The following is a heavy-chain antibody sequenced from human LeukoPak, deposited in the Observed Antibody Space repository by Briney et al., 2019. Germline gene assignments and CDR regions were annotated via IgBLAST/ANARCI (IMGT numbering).Heavy chain of an antibody. CDR2: IYYTGST. CDR3: ARGSSSGWPWYFDY. Sequence: SETLSLTCTVSGGSISGYYWSWIRQPPGKGLEWIGYIYYTGSTNYNPSLKSRLTISVDTSKNQFSLKLSSVTAADTAVYYCARGSSSGWPWYFDYWGQGTLVTVSS. D-gene: IGHD6-19*01. V-gene: IGHV4-59*01. CDR1: GGSISGYY. J-gene: IGHJ4*02.